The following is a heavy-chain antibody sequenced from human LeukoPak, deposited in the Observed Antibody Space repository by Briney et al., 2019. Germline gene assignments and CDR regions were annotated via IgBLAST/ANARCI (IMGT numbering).Heavy chain of an antibody. J-gene: IGHJ4*02. CDR3: AKADGDLGGY. CDR1: GFTFSSYS. D-gene: IGHD4-17*01. CDR2: ISYDGSNK. Sequence: PGGSLRLSCAASGFTFSSYSMHWVRQAPGKGLEWVAVISYDGSNKYYADSVKGRFTISRDNSKNTLYLQMNSLRAEDTAVYYCAKADGDLGGYWGQGTLVTVSS. V-gene: IGHV3-30*18.